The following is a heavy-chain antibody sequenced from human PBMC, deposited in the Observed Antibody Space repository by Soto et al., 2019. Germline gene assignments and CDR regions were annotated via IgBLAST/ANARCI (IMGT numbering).Heavy chain of an antibody. CDR3: ARGRADLTYYYYGMDV. V-gene: IGHV4-34*01. J-gene: IGHJ6*02. CDR1: GGSFSGYY. CDR2: INHSGST. Sequence: SETLSLTCAVYGGSFSGYYWSWIRQPPGKGLEWIGEINHSGSTNYNPSLKSRVTISVDTSKNQFSLKLSSVTAADTAVYYCARGRADLTYYYYGMDVWGQGTTVTVSS.